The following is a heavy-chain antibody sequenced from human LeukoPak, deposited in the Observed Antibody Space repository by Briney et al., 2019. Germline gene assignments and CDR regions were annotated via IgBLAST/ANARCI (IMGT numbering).Heavy chain of an antibody. Sequence: PGGSLRLSCAASGFTFSSYAMSWVRQAPGKGLEWVSAISGSGGSTYYADSVKGRFAISRDNPKNTLYLQMNSLRAEDTAVYYCAKSAYYDFWSGGNNWFDPWGQGTLVTVSS. J-gene: IGHJ5*02. V-gene: IGHV3-23*01. CDR1: GFTFSSYA. CDR2: ISGSGGST. D-gene: IGHD3-3*01. CDR3: AKSAYYDFWSGGNNWFDP.